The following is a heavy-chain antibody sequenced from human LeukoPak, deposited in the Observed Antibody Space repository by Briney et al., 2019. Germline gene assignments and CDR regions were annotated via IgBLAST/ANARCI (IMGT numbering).Heavy chain of an antibody. CDR1: GFTFSGYA. V-gene: IGHV3-30-3*02. Sequence: PGGSLRLSCAASGFTFSGYAMHWVRQAPGKGLEWVAVISYDGSNKYYADSVKGRFTISRDNSKNTLYLQMNSLRAEDTAVYYCAKSGSEGNYWGQGTLVTVSS. CDR3: AKSGSEGNY. CDR2: ISYDGSNK. D-gene: IGHD3-10*01. J-gene: IGHJ4*02.